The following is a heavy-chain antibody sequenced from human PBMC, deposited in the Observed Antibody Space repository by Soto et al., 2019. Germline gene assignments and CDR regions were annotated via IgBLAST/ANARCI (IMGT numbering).Heavy chain of an antibody. V-gene: IGHV1-2*04. D-gene: IGHD2-21*02. CDR3: AREGDCGGGCYYDY. CDR2: INPNSGGT. CDR1: GYTFTGYY. J-gene: IGHJ4*02. Sequence: QVQLVQSGAEVKKPGASVKVSCKASGYTFTGYYMHWVRQAPGQGLEWMGWINPNSGGTNYAQKCQGWVTMTRDTSISTAYMELSRLRSDDTAVYYCAREGDCGGGCYYDYWGQGTLVTVSS.